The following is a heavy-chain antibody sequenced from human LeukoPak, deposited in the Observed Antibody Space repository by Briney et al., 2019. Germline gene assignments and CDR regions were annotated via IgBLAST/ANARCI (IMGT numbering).Heavy chain of an antibody. V-gene: IGHV1-18*04. J-gene: IGHJ3*02. CDR2: ISAYNGNT. Sequence: ASVKVSCKASRYTFTSYYLHWVRQAPGQGLEWMGWISAYNGNTNYEKKLQGRVTMTTDTSTSTDYMELRSLRSDDTAVYYCARDHLPPRDDAFDIWGQGTMVTVSS. D-gene: IGHD5-24*01. CDR3: ARDHLPPRDDAFDI. CDR1: RYTFTSYY.